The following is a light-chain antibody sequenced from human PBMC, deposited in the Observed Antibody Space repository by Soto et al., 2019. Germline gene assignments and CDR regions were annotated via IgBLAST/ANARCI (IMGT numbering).Light chain of an antibody. CDR1: QNISRS. Sequence: EVVLTQSPGTLSLSPGERATLSCRASQNISRSLAWYQQKPGQGPSLIIYGASGRADGIPHRFSGSGFGTDFTLTISKVEPEDFAVYYCQQYGTPRSVTFGQGTRLEIK. CDR2: GAS. V-gene: IGKV3-20*01. CDR3: QQYGTPRSVT. J-gene: IGKJ5*01.